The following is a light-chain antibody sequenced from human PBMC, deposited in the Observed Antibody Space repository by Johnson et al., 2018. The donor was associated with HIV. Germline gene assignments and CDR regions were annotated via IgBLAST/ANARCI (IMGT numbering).Light chain of an antibody. Sequence: QSVLTQPPSVSVAPGQKVTISCSGSSSNIGNNYVSWYQQLPGTAPKLLIYENNKRPSGIPDRFSGSKSGTSATLGITGLQTGDEADYYCGTWDSSLSGVFGTGTKVTVL. CDR2: ENN. J-gene: IGLJ1*01. V-gene: IGLV1-51*02. CDR1: SSNIGNNY. CDR3: GTWDSSLSGV.